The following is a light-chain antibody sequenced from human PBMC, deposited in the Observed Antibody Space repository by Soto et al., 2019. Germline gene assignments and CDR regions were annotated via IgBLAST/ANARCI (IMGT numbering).Light chain of an antibody. Sequence: IVLTQSPGTLSFSPGERATLSCRTSQSVSSSYLARYQQKRGQAPRLLIYGASSRAAGIPDRFSGSGSGTDFTLTISRLGPEDFAVYYCQQYGNSPWTFGQGTKVEIK. CDR1: QSVSSSY. V-gene: IGKV3-20*01. CDR3: QQYGNSPWT. J-gene: IGKJ1*01. CDR2: GAS.